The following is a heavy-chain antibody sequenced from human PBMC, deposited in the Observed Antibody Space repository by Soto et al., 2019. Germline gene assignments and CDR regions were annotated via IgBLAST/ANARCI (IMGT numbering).Heavy chain of an antibody. V-gene: IGHV3-23*01. CDR2: FSGSGADT. D-gene: IGHD4-17*01. CDR1: GFTLRTNG. Sequence: EVQLSESGGGLVQPGGSLRLSCAATGFTLRTNGMSWVRQAPGKGLEWVSSFSGSGADTYYADSLKGRFTISRDNSKNTLYLQMNSLRAEDTALYYCAGHGGYSYLGQGTLVTVSS. J-gene: IGHJ4*02. CDR3: AGHGGYSY.